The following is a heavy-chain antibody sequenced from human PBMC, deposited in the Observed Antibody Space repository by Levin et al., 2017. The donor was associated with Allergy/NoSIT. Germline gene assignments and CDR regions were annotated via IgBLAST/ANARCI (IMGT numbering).Heavy chain of an antibody. V-gene: IGHV4-39*01. CDR1: GGSISSSSYY. CDR2: IYYSGST. J-gene: IGHJ4*02. Sequence: NPSETLSLTCTVSGGSISSSSYYWGWLRQPPGTGLECIGSIYYSGSTYYNPSLKSRVTISVATSKNQFSLKLSSVTAADTAVYYCARLRKVLRYVDWGQGTLVTVSS. CDR3: ARLRKVLRYVD. D-gene: IGHD3-9*01.